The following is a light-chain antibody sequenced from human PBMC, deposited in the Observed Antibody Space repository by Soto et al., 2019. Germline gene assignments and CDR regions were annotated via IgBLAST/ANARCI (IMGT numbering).Light chain of an antibody. J-gene: IGKJ1*01. CDR1: QTISTF. V-gene: IGKV1-39*01. CDR2: GAS. CDR3: HQGFSYPWT. Sequence: DIQMTQSPSSLSASVGDRVTITCRASQTISTFLNWYQKRPGKAPRLLIYGASTLQSGVPSRFNGSGSGTEFTLTIGSLQLEDFAIYSCHQGFSYPWTFGQGTKVEIK.